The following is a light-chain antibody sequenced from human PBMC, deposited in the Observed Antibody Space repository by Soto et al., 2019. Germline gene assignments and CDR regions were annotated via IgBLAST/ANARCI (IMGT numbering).Light chain of an antibody. CDR2: AAS. CDR1: QNISNY. V-gene: IGKV1-39*01. CDR3: QQTYSILFT. J-gene: IGKJ4*01. Sequence: DIQMTQSPSSLSASVGDRGTITCRASQNISNYLNWYRQKPGKAPKILISAASSLQSGVPSRFSGSGSGTDFTLPISSLQPEDFATYYCQQTYSILFTFGGGTKV.